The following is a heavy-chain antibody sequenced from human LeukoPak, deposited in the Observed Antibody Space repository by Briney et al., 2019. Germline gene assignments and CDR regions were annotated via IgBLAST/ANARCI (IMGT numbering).Heavy chain of an antibody. CDR1: GLTVSSNF. CDR2: IYGGGST. V-gene: IGHV3-53*01. Sequence: GGSLRLSCAATGLTVSSNFISWVRQAPGKGLEWVSVIYGGGSTYYADSVKGRFTISRDTPKNTLYLQMNSLRVEDTAVYHCASWPGGWYGVDSWGQGTLVPVSS. CDR3: ASWPGGWYGVDS. D-gene: IGHD6-19*01. J-gene: IGHJ4*02.